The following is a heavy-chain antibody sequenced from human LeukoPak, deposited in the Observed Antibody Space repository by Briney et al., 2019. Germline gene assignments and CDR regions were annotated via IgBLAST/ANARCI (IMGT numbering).Heavy chain of an antibody. CDR2: ISWNSGSI. J-gene: IGHJ4*02. D-gene: IGHD3-9*01. CDR3: AKAGGDDILTGYLAR. V-gene: IGHV3-9*03. Sequence: GGSLRLSCAASGFTFDDYAMHWVRQAPGQGLEWVSGISWNSGSIGYADSVKGRFTISRDNAKNSLYLQMNSLRAEDMALYYCAKAGGDDILTGYLARWGQGTLVTVSS. CDR1: GFTFDDYA.